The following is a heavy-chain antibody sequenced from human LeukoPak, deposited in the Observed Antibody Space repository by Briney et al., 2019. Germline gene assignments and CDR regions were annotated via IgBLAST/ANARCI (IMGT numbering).Heavy chain of an antibody. V-gene: IGHV3-30*02. D-gene: IGHD6-19*01. CDR3: AKDLEQWPAVPEY. CDR2: IRYDGSNK. J-gene: IGHJ4*02. Sequence: PGGSLRLSCAASGFTLSSYGMHWVRQAPGKGLEWVAFIRYDGSNKYYADSVKGRFTISRDNSKNTLYLQMNSLRADDTAVYYCAKDLEQWPAVPEYWGQGTLVIVSS. CDR1: GFTLSSYG.